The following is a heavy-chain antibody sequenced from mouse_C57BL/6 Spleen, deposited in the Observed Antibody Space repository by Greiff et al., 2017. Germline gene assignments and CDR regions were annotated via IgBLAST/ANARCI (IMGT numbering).Heavy chain of an antibody. Sequence: HVQLQQPGAELVRPGSSVKLSCKASGYTFTSYWMHWVKQRPIQGLEWIGNIDPSDSETHYNQKFKDKATLTVDKSSSTAYMQLSSLTSEDSAVXYCARAMITTRDLYYYAMDYWGQGTSVTVSS. J-gene: IGHJ4*01. V-gene: IGHV1-52*01. D-gene: IGHD2-4*01. CDR1: GYTFTSYW. CDR2: IDPSDSET. CDR3: ARAMITTRDLYYYAMDY.